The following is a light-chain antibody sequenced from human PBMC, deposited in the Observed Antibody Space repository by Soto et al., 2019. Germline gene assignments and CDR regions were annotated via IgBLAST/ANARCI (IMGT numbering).Light chain of an antibody. CDR2: GAS. CDR1: HSVNTN. V-gene: IGKV3-15*01. CDR3: HKYNSWPWN. Sequence: VMTQSPATLSVSPGDRAIVSCRASHSVNTNLAWYQQRPGQPPRLLIYGASTRASDVPGRFSGSGSGREFTLTISSLQSEDFAIYSCHKYNSWPWNFGQGTKVDIK. J-gene: IGKJ1*01.